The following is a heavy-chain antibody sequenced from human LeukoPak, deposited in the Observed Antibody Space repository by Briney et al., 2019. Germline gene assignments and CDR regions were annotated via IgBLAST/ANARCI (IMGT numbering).Heavy chain of an antibody. J-gene: IGHJ4*02. V-gene: IGHV4-59*08. CDR2: MSYSGST. CDR3: ARNGGGWSFDY. D-gene: IGHD6-19*01. Sequence: SETLSLTCTVSGGSISSYYWSWIRQSPGKGLEWIGYMSYSGSTNHNPSLESRVTISVDTSKNQFSLKLTSVTAADTPVYYCARNGGGWSFDYWGQGILVTVSS. CDR1: GGSISSYY.